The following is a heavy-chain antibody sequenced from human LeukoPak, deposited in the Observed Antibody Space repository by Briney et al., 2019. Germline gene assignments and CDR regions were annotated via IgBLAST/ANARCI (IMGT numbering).Heavy chain of an antibody. D-gene: IGHD2-15*01. CDR3: ARAGAVVDNWFDP. Sequence: SVKVSCKASGGTFSSYAISWVRQAPGQGLEWMGGIIPIFGTANYAQKFQGRVTITADESTTTAYMELRSLRSDDTAVYYCARAGAVVDNWFDPWGQGTLVTVSS. CDR2: IIPIFGTA. J-gene: IGHJ5*02. CDR1: GGTFSSYA. V-gene: IGHV1-69*13.